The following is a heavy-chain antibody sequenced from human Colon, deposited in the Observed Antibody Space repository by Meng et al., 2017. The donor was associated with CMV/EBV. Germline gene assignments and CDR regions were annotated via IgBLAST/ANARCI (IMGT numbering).Heavy chain of an antibody. CDR3: ARDRRDVSDPDSFDK. CDR2: ISGSGNVI. D-gene: IGHD5-24*01. Sequence: GGSLRLSCTASGFSFSRFEMNWVRQAPGKGLEWLSHISGSGNVIYYAESVKGRFIISRDNAKNSVFLQMNDLRVDDTAVYYCARDRRDVSDPDSFDKWGQGTMVTVSS. V-gene: IGHV3-48*03. J-gene: IGHJ3*02. CDR1: GFSFSRFE.